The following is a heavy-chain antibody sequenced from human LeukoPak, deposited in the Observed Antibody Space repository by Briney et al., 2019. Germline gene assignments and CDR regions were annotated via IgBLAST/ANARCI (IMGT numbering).Heavy chain of an antibody. Sequence: PSETLSLTCTVSGDSISGSSHFWVWIRQPPGQGLEWVVSIFYSGSTYYNPSLKSRVTISVDTSKNQFSLKVNSVTAADTALYFCARRGITYSRTFFDYWGQGTLVTVSS. CDR2: IFYSGST. D-gene: IGHD6-13*01. CDR1: GDSISGSSHF. V-gene: IGHV4-39*01. CDR3: ARRGITYSRTFFDY. J-gene: IGHJ4*02.